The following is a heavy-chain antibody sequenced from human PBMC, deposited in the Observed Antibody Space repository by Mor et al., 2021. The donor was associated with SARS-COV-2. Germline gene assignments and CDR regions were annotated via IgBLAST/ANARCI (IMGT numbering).Heavy chain of an antibody. CDR3: ARRKGRYYYYMVV. J-gene: IGHJ6*03. Sequence: KFQGRVTMTRDTSTSTVYMELSSLRSEDTAVYFCARRKGRYYYYMVVWGKGTTVTVSS. V-gene: IGHV1-46*01.